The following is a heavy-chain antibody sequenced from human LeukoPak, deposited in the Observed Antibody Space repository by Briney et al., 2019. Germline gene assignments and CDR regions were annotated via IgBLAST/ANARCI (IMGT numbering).Heavy chain of an antibody. CDR3: ARDRGRLLHGNYFDY. V-gene: IGHV3-48*01. J-gene: IGHJ4*02. D-gene: IGHD3-22*01. CDR1: GFTFSSYS. Sequence: GGSLRLSCAASGFTFSSYSMNWVRQAPGKGLEWVSYVSSSSSTIYYADSVKGRFTISRDNAKNSLSLQMNSLRAEDTAVYYCARDRGRLLHGNYFDYWGQGTLVTVSS. CDR2: VSSSSSTI.